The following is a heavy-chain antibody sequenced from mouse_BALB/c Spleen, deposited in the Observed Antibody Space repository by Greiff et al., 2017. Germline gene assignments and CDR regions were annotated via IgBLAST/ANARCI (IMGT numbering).Heavy chain of an antibody. V-gene: IGHV14-1*02. CDR1: GFNIKDYY. J-gene: IGHJ4*01. CDR3: ARRELGYGNYAMDY. CDR2: IDPENGNT. D-gene: IGHD2-10*02. Sequence: EVKLMESGAELVRPGALVKLSCKASGFNIKDYYMHWVKQRPEQGLEWIGWIDPENGNTIYDPKFQGKASITADTSSNTAYLQLSSLTSEDTAVYYCARRELGYGNYAMDYWGQGTSVTVSS.